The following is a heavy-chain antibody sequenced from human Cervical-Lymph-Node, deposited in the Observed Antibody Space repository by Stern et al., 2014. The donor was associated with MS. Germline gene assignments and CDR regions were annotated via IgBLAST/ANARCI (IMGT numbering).Heavy chain of an antibody. CDR1: GYSFTSYW. V-gene: IGHV5-51*01. CDR3: ARHSYYYGSGSFTNWFDP. Sequence: VQLVQSGAEVKKPGESLKISCKGSGYSFTSYWIGWVRQLPGKGLEWMGIIYPGDSDTRYSPSFQGQVTISADKSISTAYLQWSSLKASDTAMYYCARHSYYYGSGSFTNWFDPWGQGTLVTVSS. CDR2: IYPGDSDT. J-gene: IGHJ5*02. D-gene: IGHD3-10*01.